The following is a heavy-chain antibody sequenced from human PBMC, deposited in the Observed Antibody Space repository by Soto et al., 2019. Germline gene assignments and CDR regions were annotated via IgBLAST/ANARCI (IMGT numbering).Heavy chain of an antibody. Sequence: QVQLQESGPGLVQPSETLSLTCTVSGGPVSCGNYYWNWIRQPPGKGLEWIAYVYYGGTTNYNPSLKSRVTISVDTSNSQFSLNLRSVSAADTAVYYCARLPRTGSPRYYFDSWGQGPLVTVSS. CDR2: VYYGGTT. D-gene: IGHD1-26*01. CDR3: ARLPRTGSPRYYFDS. V-gene: IGHV4-61*01. J-gene: IGHJ4*02. CDR1: GGPVSCGNYY.